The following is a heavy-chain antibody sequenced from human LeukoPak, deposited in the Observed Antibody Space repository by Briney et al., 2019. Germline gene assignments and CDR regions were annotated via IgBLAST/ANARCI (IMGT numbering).Heavy chain of an antibody. CDR3: VSPKYSSAWFFDY. Sequence: GGSLRLSCAASGFTFSSYAMSWVRQAPGRGLEWVSAISGSGGSTYYADSVKGRFTISGDNSKNTLYLQMNSLRAEDTAVYYCVSPKYSSAWFFDYWGQGTLVTVSS. V-gene: IGHV3-23*01. J-gene: IGHJ4*02. CDR2: ISGSGGST. D-gene: IGHD6-19*01. CDR1: GFTFSSYA.